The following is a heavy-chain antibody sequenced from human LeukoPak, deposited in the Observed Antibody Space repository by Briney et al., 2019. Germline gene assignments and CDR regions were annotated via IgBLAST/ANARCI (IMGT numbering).Heavy chain of an antibody. Sequence: GGSLRLSCAASGFTFSDYYMSWLRQAPGKGLEWVSYISSSGSTIYYADSVKGRFTISRDNAKNSLYLQMNSLRAEDTAVYYCARDSSAWGSYYYGMDVWGQGTTVTVSS. D-gene: IGHD3-16*01. V-gene: IGHV3-11*01. J-gene: IGHJ6*02. CDR1: GFTFSDYY. CDR3: ARDSSAWGSYYYGMDV. CDR2: ISSSGSTI.